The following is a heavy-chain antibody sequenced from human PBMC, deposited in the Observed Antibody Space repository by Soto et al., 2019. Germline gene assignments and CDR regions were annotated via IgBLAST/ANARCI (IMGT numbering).Heavy chain of an antibody. J-gene: IGHJ6*02. V-gene: IGHV1-2*04. D-gene: IGHD6-13*01. CDR2: INPNSGGT. CDR1: GYTFTGYY. CDR3: ARDRGRGDSSSLDMDV. Sequence: ASVKVSCKASGYTFTGYYMHWVRQAPGQGLEWMGWINPNSGGTNYAQKFQGWVTMTRDTSISTAYMELSRLRSDDTAVYYCARDRGRGDSSSLDMDVWGQGTTVTVSS.